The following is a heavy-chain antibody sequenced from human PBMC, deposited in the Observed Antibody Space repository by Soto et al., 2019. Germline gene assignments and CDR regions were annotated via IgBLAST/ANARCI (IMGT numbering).Heavy chain of an antibody. Sequence: EVQLLESGGGVVQPGGSLRLSCAASGFTFSSYAMRWVRQAPGKGLEWVSAISGSGGSTYYADSVKGRFTISRDNSKNTLYLLMNSLRAEDTAVYYCAKDDEPRITICGVDIISIGEWGEATLVTVYS. CDR3: AKDDEPRITICGVDIISIGE. V-gene: IGHV3-23*01. D-gene: IGHD3-3*01. CDR1: GFTFSSYA. CDR2: ISGSGGST. J-gene: IGHJ4*02.